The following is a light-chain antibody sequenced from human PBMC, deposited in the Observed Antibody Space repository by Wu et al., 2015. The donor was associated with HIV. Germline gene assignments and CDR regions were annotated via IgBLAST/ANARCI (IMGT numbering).Light chain of an antibody. CDR3: QQYGSAIT. J-gene: IGKJ5*01. CDR2: DAS. V-gene: IGKV3-11*01. Sequence: EIVLTQSPATLSLSPGERATLSCRASQSVNVYLAWYLQRPGQAPRLLIYDASTRVTGIPARFSGSGSAKDFTLSISRLEPEDFAMYYCQQYGSAITFGQGTRLEIK. CDR1: QSVNVY.